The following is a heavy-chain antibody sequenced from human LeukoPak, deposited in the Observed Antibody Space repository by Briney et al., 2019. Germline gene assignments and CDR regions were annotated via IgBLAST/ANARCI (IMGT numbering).Heavy chain of an antibody. Sequence: GGSLRLSCAASGFTFSSYGMHCVRQAPGRGLEWVAVIWYDGSNKYYADSVKGRFTISRGNSKNTLYLQVNSLRAEDTAVYYCAKNSGSGSYSQLDYWGQGNLVTVSS. D-gene: IGHD3-10*01. V-gene: IGHV3-33*06. CDR3: AKNSGSGSYSQLDY. CDR1: GFTFSSYG. J-gene: IGHJ4*02. CDR2: IWYDGSNK.